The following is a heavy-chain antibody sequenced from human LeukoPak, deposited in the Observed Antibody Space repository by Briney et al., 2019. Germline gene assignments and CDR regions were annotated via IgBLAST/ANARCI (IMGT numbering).Heavy chain of an antibody. D-gene: IGHD6-6*01. Sequence: GGSLRLSCAASGFTFSSYSMNWARQAPGKGLEWVSSISSSSSYIYYADSVKGRFTISRDNSKSTLYVQMNSLRAEDTAVYYCAIVVASRQGTIDPWGQGTLVTISS. J-gene: IGHJ5*02. CDR2: ISSSSSYI. V-gene: IGHV3-21*04. CDR3: AIVVASRQGTIDP. CDR1: GFTFSSYS.